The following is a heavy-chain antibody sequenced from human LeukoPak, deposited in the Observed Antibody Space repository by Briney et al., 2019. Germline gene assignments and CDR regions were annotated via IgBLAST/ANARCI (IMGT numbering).Heavy chain of an antibody. CDR2: IYYSGST. V-gene: IGHV4-59*01. J-gene: IGHJ6*02. CDR1: GGSISSYY. D-gene: IGHD3-10*01. Sequence: SETLSLTCTVSGGSISSYYWSWIRQPPGKGLEWIGYIYYSGSTNYNPSLKSRVTISVDTSKNQFSPKLSSVTAADTAVYYCARGYGSGSAELYYYYGMDVWGQGTTVTVSS. CDR3: ARGYGSGSAELYYYYGMDV.